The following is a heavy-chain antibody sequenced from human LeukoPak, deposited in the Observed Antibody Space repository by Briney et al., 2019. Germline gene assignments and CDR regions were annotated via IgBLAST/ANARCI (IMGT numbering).Heavy chain of an antibody. CDR3: ARYGSGSYPNFDY. V-gene: IGHV7-4-1*02. CDR1: GYTFTSYP. D-gene: IGHD3-10*01. Sequence: ASVYVSCKASGYTFTSYPMNWVRQAPGQGPEWMGWINTNTGNPTFAQGFTGRFVFSLDTSVSTAYLQISSLKAEDTAVYYCARYGSGSYPNFDYWGQGTLVTVSS. CDR2: INTNTGNP. J-gene: IGHJ4*02.